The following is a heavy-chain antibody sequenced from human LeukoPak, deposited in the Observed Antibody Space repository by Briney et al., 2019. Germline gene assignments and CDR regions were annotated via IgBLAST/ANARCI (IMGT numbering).Heavy chain of an antibody. CDR1: GFSFSSYA. CDR2: IHGSGDNT. V-gene: IGHV3-23*01. D-gene: IGHD3-22*01. CDR3: AEPEGGYYDIRPD. J-gene: IGHJ4*02. Sequence: GGSLRLSCAASGFSFSSYAMTWVRLAPGKGLEWVSAIHGSGDNTYYADSVKGRFIISRDNSKNTLYLQMNSLRAEDTAVYYCAEPEGGYYDIRPDWGQGTLVTVSS.